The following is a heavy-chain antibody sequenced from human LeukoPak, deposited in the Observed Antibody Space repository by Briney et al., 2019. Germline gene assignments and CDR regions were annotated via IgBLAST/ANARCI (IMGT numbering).Heavy chain of an antibody. V-gene: IGHV1-18*01. CDR3: ARGPEGGLDF. CDR2: ISAYNGIT. CDR1: GYTFTTYG. J-gene: IGHJ4*02. Sequence: ASVKVSCKASGYTFTTYGISWVRQAPGQGLEWMRWISAYNGITKYVQNLQGRVTMTTDTSTSTAYMELRSLTSDDTARYFCARGPEGGLDFWGQGTLVTVSS. D-gene: IGHD3-16*01.